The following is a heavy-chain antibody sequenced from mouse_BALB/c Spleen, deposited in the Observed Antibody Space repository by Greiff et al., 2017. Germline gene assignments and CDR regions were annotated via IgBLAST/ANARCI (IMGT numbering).Heavy chain of an antibody. CDR1: GFTFSSFG. Sequence: EVKVVESGGGLVQPGGSRKLSCAASGFTFSSFGMHWVRQAPEKGLEWVAYISSGSSTIYYADTVKGRFTISRDNPKNTLFLQMTSLRSEDTAMYYCAREVGGLRRGHYAMDYWGQGTSVTVSS. V-gene: IGHV5-17*02. D-gene: IGHD2-4*01. CDR3: AREVGGLRRGHYAMDY. CDR2: ISSGSSTI. J-gene: IGHJ4*01.